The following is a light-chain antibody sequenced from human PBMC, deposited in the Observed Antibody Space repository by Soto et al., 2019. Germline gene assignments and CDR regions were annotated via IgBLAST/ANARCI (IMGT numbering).Light chain of an antibody. Sequence: DIQITQSPSTLSASVGDRVTITCRASQSISSWLAWYQQKPWKAPKFLIYDASSLESGVPSRFSGSGSGTEFTLTISSLQPDDFATYYCQKYNSYSRTFGQGTKVEIK. V-gene: IGKV1-5*01. CDR3: QKYNSYSRT. CDR1: QSISSW. J-gene: IGKJ1*01. CDR2: DAS.